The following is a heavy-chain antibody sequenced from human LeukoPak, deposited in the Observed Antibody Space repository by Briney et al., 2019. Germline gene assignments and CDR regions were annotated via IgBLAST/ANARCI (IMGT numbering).Heavy chain of an antibody. J-gene: IGHJ3*02. V-gene: IGHV3-30-3*01. CDR1: GFSFSSYA. D-gene: IGHD1-26*01. Sequence: GRSLRLSCAASGFSFSSYAMHWVRQAPGKGLEWVAVISYDGSNKYYADSVKGRFTISRDNSKNTLYLQMNSLRAEDTAVYYCAREGWESRAFDIWGQGTMVTVSS. CDR3: AREGWESRAFDI. CDR2: ISYDGSNK.